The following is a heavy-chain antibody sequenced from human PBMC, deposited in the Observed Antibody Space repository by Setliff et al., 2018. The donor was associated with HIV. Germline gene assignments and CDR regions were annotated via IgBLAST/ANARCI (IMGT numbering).Heavy chain of an antibody. Sequence: GGSLRLSCGASGFNFRNAWMSWVRQAPGKGLEWVGRIKSKSDGGTTDSAAPVKGRFTISRDDSKDELYLQMNSLKTEDTAVYYCTTPTIFGVVFDYWGQGALVTVSS. V-gene: IGHV3-15*01. CDR2: IKSKSDGGTT. CDR1: GFNFRNAW. D-gene: IGHD3-3*02. CDR3: TTPTIFGVVFDY. J-gene: IGHJ4*02.